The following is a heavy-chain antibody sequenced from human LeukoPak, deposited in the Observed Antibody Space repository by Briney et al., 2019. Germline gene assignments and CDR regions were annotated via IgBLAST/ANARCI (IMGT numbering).Heavy chain of an antibody. V-gene: IGHV3-53*01. J-gene: IGHJ3*02. CDR3: ARSIGDYESEVFDI. CDR2: IYTGSLS. CDR1: GFAVSNSY. D-gene: IGHD4-17*01. Sequence: GGSLRLSCAASGFAVSNSYMSWVRQAPGKGLEWVSVIYTGSLSYYTDSVKGRFTISRENAKNSLYLQMNSLRAGDTAVYYCARSIGDYESEVFDIWGQGTMVTVSS.